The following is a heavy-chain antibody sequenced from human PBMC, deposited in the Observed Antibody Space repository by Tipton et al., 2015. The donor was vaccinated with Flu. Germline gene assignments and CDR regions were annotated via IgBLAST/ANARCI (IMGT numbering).Heavy chain of an antibody. Sequence: TLSLTCTVSGASIKSDYWSWIRQPPGRALEWIGYIHYSGSTNYRSSLMSRVTISVDTSKNQFSLNLTSVTSADTAMYYCARRDYSNYGTPGAYGMDVWGQGTTVTVSS. D-gene: IGHD4-11*01. V-gene: IGHV4-59*01. J-gene: IGHJ6*02. CDR1: GASIKSDY. CDR3: ARRDYSNYGTPGAYGMDV. CDR2: IHYSGST.